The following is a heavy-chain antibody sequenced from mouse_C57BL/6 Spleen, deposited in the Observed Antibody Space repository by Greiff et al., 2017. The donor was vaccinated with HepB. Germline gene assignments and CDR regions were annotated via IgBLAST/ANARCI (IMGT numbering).Heavy chain of an antibody. D-gene: IGHD2-4*01. CDR3: AGWRDIYDDYDGGYAMDY. CDR2: ISYDGSN. J-gene: IGHJ4*01. V-gene: IGHV3-6*01. Sequence: EVKLQESGPGLVKPSQSLSLTCSVTGYSITSGYYWNWIRQFPGNKLEWMGYISYDGSNNYNPSLKNRISITRDTSKNQFFLKLNSVTTEDTATYYCAGWRDIYDDYDGGYAMDYWGQGTSVTVSS. CDR1: GYSITSGYY.